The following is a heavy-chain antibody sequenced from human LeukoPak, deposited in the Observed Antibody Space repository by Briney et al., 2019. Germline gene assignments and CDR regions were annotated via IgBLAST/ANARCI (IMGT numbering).Heavy chain of an antibody. Sequence: GRSLRLSCAASGFTFSDHYRDWVRQAPGKGLEWVARSRNKANSYSTEYAASVKCRFTISRDDSKKLLYLQINNLKPDDTAVYYCVRDLDSGGNPWGQGTLVAVSS. V-gene: IGHV3-72*01. D-gene: IGHD4-23*01. J-gene: IGHJ5*02. CDR3: VRDLDSGGNP. CDR1: GFTFSDHY. CDR2: SRNKANSYST.